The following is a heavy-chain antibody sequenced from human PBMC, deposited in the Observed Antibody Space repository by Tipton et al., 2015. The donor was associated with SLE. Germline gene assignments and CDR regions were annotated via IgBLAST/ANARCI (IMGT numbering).Heavy chain of an antibody. D-gene: IGHD6-13*01. V-gene: IGHV4-4*07. J-gene: IGHJ4*02. Sequence: TPSLTCTVSGGSISSYYWSWIRQPAGKGLEWIGRIYTRGSTNYNPSLKSRVTMSVDTSKNQFSLKLSSVTAADTAVYYCARSAGYGSSWAHFDYWGQGTLVTVSS. CDR1: GGSISSYY. CDR3: ARSAGYGSSWAHFDY. CDR2: IYTRGST.